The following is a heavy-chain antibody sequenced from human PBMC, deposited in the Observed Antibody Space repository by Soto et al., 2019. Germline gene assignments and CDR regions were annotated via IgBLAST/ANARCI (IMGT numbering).Heavy chain of an antibody. Sequence: GWSLRLSFAASGFTFIDYYMSWILQAPGKGLEWVSYISSSGSTIYYADSVKGRFTISRDNAKNSLYLQMNSLRAEDTAVYYCARVTMVRGVIPNWFDPWGQGTLVTVS. CDR3: ARVTMVRGVIPNWFDP. J-gene: IGHJ5*02. CDR2: ISSSGSTI. D-gene: IGHD3-10*01. CDR1: GFTFIDYY. V-gene: IGHV3-11*01.